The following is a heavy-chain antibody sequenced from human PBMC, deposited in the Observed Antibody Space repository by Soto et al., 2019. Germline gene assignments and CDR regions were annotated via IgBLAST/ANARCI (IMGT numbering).Heavy chain of an antibody. J-gene: IGHJ3*02. CDR3: ARVGYYDSSGQDAFVI. D-gene: IGHD3-22*01. Sequence: GGSLRLSCAASGFTFSSYEMNWVRQAPGKGLEWVSYISSSGSTIYYADSVKGRFTISRDNAKNSLYLQMNSLRAEDTAVYYCARVGYYDSSGQDAFVIWGQGTMVTVSS. CDR1: GFTFSSYE. V-gene: IGHV3-48*03. CDR2: ISSSGSTI.